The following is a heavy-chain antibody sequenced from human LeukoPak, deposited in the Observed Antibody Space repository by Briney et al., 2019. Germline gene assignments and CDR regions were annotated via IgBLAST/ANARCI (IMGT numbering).Heavy chain of an antibody. J-gene: IGHJ4*02. CDR2: IYYSGST. D-gene: IGHD6-13*01. CDR1: RGSISSYY. V-gene: IGHV4-59*08. CDR3: ARLAAGETYFDY. Sequence: SETLSLTCTVSRGSISSYYWSWIRQPPGKGLEWSGYIYYSGSTNYNPSLKSRVTISVDTSKNQFSLKLSSVTAADTAVYYCARLAAGETYFDYWGQGTLVTVSS.